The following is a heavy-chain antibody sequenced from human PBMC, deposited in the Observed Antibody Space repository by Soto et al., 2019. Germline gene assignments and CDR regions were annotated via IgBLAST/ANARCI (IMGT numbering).Heavy chain of an antibody. CDR1: GGSISSYY. CDR2: IYYSGST. Sequence: QVQLQESGPGLVKPSETLSLTCTVSGGSISSYYWSWIRQPPGKGLEWIGYIYYSGSTNYNPSLKSRVTISVDTSKHQFSLKLSSVTAADTAVYYCARGQIGYATPGGFDYWGQGTLVTVSS. J-gene: IGHJ4*02. CDR3: ARGQIGYATPGGFDY. V-gene: IGHV4-59*01. D-gene: IGHD5-12*01.